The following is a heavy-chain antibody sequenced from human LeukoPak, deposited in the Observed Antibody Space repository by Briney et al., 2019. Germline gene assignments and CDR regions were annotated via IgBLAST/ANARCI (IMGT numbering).Heavy chain of an antibody. V-gene: IGHV1-3*01. Sequence: ASVKVSCKASGYTFTSYAMHWVRQAPGQRLEWMGWINAGNGNTKYSQKFQGRVTITRDTSASTAYMELSSLRSEDTAMYYCARDRLVWFGELLLSYYGMDVWGQGTTVTVSS. D-gene: IGHD3-10*01. CDR1: GYTFTSYA. CDR3: ARDRLVWFGELLLSYYGMDV. J-gene: IGHJ6*02. CDR2: INAGNGNT.